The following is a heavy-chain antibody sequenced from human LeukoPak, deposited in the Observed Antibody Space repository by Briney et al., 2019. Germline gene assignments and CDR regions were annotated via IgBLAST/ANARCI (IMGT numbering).Heavy chain of an antibody. CDR1: GFTFSNYW. D-gene: IGHD6-13*01. CDR2: INSDGSSR. V-gene: IGHV3-74*01. CDR3: ASASSHRIAAGGDY. J-gene: IGHJ4*02. Sequence: GGSLRLSCAASGFTFSNYWMHWLRQPPGKGLVWVSRINSDGSSRNYADSVKGRFTISRDNAKNTLYLQMNSLRAEDTAVYYCASASSHRIAAGGDYWGQGTLVTVSS.